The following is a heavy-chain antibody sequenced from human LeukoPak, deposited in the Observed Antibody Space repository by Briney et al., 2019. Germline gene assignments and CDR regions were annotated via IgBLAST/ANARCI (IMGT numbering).Heavy chain of an antibody. CDR3: ATNYYDSSGYQCDY. J-gene: IGHJ4*02. Sequence: SVKVSCKASGGTFSSYAISWVRQAPGQGLECMGRIIPILGIANYAQKFQGRVTITADKSTSTAYMELSSLRSEDTAVYYCATNYYDSSGYQCDYWGQGTLVTVSS. D-gene: IGHD3-22*01. V-gene: IGHV1-69*04. CDR2: IIPILGIA. CDR1: GGTFSSYA.